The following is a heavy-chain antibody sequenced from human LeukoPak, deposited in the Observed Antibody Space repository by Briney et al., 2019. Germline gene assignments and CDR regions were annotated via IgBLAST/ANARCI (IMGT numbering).Heavy chain of an antibody. Sequence: GGSLRLSCAASGFTFSSYWMHWVRQAPGKGLVWVSRINSDGSSTSYADSVKGRFTISRDNAKNSLYLQMNSLRAEDTAVYYCASAISEWELTLDYWGQGTLVTVSS. CDR1: GFTFSSYW. J-gene: IGHJ4*02. CDR2: INSDGSST. V-gene: IGHV3-74*01. CDR3: ASAISEWELTLDY. D-gene: IGHD1-26*01.